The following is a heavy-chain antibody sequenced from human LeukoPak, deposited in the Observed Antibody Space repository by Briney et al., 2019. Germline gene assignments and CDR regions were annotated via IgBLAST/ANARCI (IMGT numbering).Heavy chain of an antibody. D-gene: IGHD5-24*01. Sequence: PGGSLRLSCAASGFTFSRFWIYWVRHAPGKGLVWVSRINSDGSETLYADSVKGRFTISRDNAKNTLYLQMNSLRAEDTAVYYCAKDLGDGYNRNYGMDVWGQGTTVTVSS. J-gene: IGHJ6*02. V-gene: IGHV3-74*01. CDR1: GFTFSRFW. CDR3: AKDLGDGYNRNYGMDV. CDR2: INSDGSET.